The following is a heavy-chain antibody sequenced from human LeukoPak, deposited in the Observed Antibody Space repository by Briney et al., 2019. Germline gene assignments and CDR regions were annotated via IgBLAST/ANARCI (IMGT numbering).Heavy chain of an antibody. Sequence: GGSLRLSCAAPGFTFNNYIMNWVRQAPGKGLEWVSTIVGSGDTTYYADSVKGRFTVSRDNSKNTLYLQMNGLRVEDTAVYYCAKGRSAGYWYFDLWGRGTLVTVSS. CDR3: AKGRSAGYWYFDL. V-gene: IGHV3-23*01. D-gene: IGHD6-19*01. CDR2: IVGSGDTT. CDR1: GFTFNNYI. J-gene: IGHJ2*01.